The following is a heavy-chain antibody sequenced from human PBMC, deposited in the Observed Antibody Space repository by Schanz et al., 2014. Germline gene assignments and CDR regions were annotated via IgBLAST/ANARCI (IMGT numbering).Heavy chain of an antibody. Sequence: EVQLVESGGGFVQPGGSLRLSCAGTGFTFSAYWMTWVRQAPGKGLEWVANIRGDGSEKHYVDSVEGRFTISRDNAKDSVFLQMNSLRVEDTAVYYCARVGIEGSSGRKTDYWGQGTLVTVSS. V-gene: IGHV3-7*01. CDR2: IRGDGSEK. J-gene: IGHJ4*02. CDR3: ARVGIEGSSGRKTDY. D-gene: IGHD3-22*01. CDR1: GFTFSAYW.